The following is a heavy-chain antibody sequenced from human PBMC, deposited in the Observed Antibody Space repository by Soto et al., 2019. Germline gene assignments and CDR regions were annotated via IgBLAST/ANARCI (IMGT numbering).Heavy chain of an antibody. CDR3: ARDSTGYSSGCYPSPLDY. CDR2: ISSSSSYI. Sequence: GGSLRLSCAASGFTFSSYSMNWVRQAPGKGLEWVSSISSSSSYIYYADSVKGRFTISRDNAKNSLYLQMNSLRAEDTAVYYCARDSTGYSSGCYPSPLDYSGQGTLDIGSS. D-gene: IGHD6-25*01. CDR1: GFTFSSYS. J-gene: IGHJ4*02. V-gene: IGHV3-21*01.